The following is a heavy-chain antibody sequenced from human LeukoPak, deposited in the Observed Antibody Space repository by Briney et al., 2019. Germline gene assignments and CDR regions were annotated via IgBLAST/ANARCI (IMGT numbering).Heavy chain of an antibody. D-gene: IGHD1-26*01. CDR3: AKDGVGANDY. V-gene: IGHV3-23*01. CDR2: ISGSGGST. CDR1: GFTFRDYT. J-gene: IGHJ4*02. Sequence: GRSLRLSSTTSGFTFRDYTMSWVRQAPGKGLEWVSAISGSGGSTYCADSVKGRFTISRDNSKNTLYLQMNSLRAEDTAVYYCAKDGVGANDYWGQGTLVTVSS.